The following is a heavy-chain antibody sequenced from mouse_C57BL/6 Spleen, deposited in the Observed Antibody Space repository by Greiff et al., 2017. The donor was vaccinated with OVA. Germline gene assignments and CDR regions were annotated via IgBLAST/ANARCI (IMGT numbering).Heavy chain of an antibody. V-gene: IGHV1-61*01. CDR2: IYPSDSET. D-gene: IGHD4-1*01. Sequence: QVHVKQPGAELVRPGSSVKLSCKASGYTFTSYWMDWVKQRPGQGLEWIGNIYPSDSETHYNQKFKDKATLTVDKSSSTAYMQLSSLTSEDSAVYYCARRLGDYWGQGTTLTVSS. CDR1: GYTFTSYW. J-gene: IGHJ2*01. CDR3: ARRLGDY.